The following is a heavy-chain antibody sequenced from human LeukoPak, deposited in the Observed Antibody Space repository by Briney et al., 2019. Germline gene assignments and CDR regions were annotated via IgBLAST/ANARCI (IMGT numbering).Heavy chain of an antibody. J-gene: IGHJ6*02. CDR3: AREVDTAMVTESYYYYYYGMDV. D-gene: IGHD5-18*01. CDR2: IKQDGSEK. V-gene: IGHV3-7*01. CDR1: GFTFSSYW. Sequence: GGSLRLSCAASGFTFSSYWMSWGRQAPGKELEWVAKIKQDGSEKYYVDSVKGRFTISRDNAKNSLYLQMNSLRAEDTAVYYCAREVDTAMVTESYYYYYYGMDVWGQGTTVTVSS.